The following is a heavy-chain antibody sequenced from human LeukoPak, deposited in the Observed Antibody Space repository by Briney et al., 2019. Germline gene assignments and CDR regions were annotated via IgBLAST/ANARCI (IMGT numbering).Heavy chain of an antibody. V-gene: IGHV1-8*03. Sequence: GASVKVSCKASGYTFTSYDMNWVRHATGQGLEWMGWMNPNSGNTGFAQKFQGRVTITRNTSISTAYMELSSLRSEDTAVYYCARVLYGGTSPLNYWGQGTLVTVSS. D-gene: IGHD4-23*01. CDR3: ARVLYGGTSPLNY. J-gene: IGHJ4*02. CDR2: MNPNSGNT. CDR1: GYTFTSYD.